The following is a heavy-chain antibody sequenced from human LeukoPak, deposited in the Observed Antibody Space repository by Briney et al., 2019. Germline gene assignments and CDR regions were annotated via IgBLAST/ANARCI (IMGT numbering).Heavy chain of an antibody. J-gene: IGHJ4*02. CDR3: AKDRGTVTTPNYFDY. V-gene: IGHV3-23*01. D-gene: IGHD4-11*01. Sequence: GGSLRLSCAASGFPFSTYAMNWVRQAPGKGLEWVSAVTGSGANSYYADSVKGRFSVSRDNSKNTLSLQMNSLRAEDTAVYYCAKDRGTVTTPNYFDYWGQGSLVTVSS. CDR1: GFPFSTYA. CDR2: VTGSGANS.